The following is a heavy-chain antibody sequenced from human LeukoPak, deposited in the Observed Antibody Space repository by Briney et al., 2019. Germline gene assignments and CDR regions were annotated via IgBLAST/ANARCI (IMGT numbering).Heavy chain of an antibody. D-gene: IGHD4-23*01. Sequence: PSVKVSCKTSGYTFTVYQMHWVRHAPGQGRECMGWINPNSGGRNYAQKFQGRGTMTSDTSISTVYMELSSLRSDDTAVYYCARDYYGGNPDYWGQGTLVSVS. CDR1: GYTFTVYQ. J-gene: IGHJ4*02. CDR3: ARDYYGGNPDY. V-gene: IGHV1-2*02. CDR2: INPNSGGR.